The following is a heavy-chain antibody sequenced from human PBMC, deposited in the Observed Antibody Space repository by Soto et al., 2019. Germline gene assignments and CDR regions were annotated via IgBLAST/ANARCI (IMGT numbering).Heavy chain of an antibody. J-gene: IGHJ4*02. CDR2: INHGGSS. V-gene: IGHV4-34*01. CDR3: ARGISKKLLQPEAHDKYYFDS. Sequence: SETLSLTCAVYGGSFSGYYWSWIRQSPGKGLEWIGEINHGGSSNHNPSLKSRVTISVDTSKNQFSLKLSSVTAADTAVYYCARGISKKLLQPEAHDKYYFDSWGRGTLVTVSS. CDR1: GGSFSGYY. D-gene: IGHD2-15*01.